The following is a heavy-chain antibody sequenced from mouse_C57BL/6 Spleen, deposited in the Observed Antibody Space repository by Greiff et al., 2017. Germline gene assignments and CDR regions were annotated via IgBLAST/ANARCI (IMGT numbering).Heavy chain of an antibody. CDR1: GYSITSGYD. D-gene: IGHD1-1*01. CDR2: ISYSGST. J-gene: IGHJ1*03. V-gene: IGHV3-1*01. Sequence: EVKLQESGPGMVKPSQSLSLTCTVTGYSITSGYDWHWIRHFPGNKLEWMGYISYSGSTNYNPSLKSRISITHDTSKNHFFLKLNSVTTEDTATYYCARGNYGSSSRYFDVWGTGTTVTVSS. CDR3: ARGNYGSSSRYFDV.